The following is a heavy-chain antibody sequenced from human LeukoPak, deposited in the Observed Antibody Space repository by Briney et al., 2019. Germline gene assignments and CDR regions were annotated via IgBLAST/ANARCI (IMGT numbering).Heavy chain of an antibody. CDR1: GFTFSSYA. V-gene: IGHV3-30*04. CDR3: ARDQRGYSYVSGDY. J-gene: IGHJ4*02. Sequence: GGSLRLSCGACGFTFSSYAMQWVRQAPGKGREWVAVVSYDGSNKYYADSMKGRFTISRDNAKNTLFLQMNSLRPEDTAVYYCARDQRGYSYVSGDYWGQGTLVTVSS. D-gene: IGHD5-18*01. CDR2: VSYDGSNK.